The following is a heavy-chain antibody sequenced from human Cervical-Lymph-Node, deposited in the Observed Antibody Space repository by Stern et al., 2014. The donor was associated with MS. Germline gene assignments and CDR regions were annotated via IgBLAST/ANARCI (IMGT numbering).Heavy chain of an antibody. CDR3: ARLFGPDV. J-gene: IGHJ6*02. Sequence: VHLVESGPEVKMPGSSVKVSCKASGGTFSSYAISWVRQAPGQGLEWMGRTIPILERTDYAEKFEGRVTLNVDKSTSTVYMELSSLRIEDTGVYYCARLFGPDVWGQGTMVTVSS. V-gene: IGHV1-69*09. CDR1: GGTFSSYA. D-gene: IGHD3-10*01. CDR2: TIPILERT.